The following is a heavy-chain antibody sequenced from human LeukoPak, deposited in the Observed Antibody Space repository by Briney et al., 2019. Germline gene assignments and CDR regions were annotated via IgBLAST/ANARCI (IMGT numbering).Heavy chain of an antibody. CDR3: ARPSYYDILTGFDY. Sequence: SETLSLTCTVSGGSISSSSYYWGWIRQPPGKGLEWIGSIYYSGSTYYNPSLKSRVTISVDTSKNQFSLKLSSVTAADTAVYYCARPSYYDILTGFDYWGQGTLVTVSS. D-gene: IGHD3-9*01. J-gene: IGHJ4*02. V-gene: IGHV4-39*01. CDR1: GGSISSSSYY. CDR2: IYYSGST.